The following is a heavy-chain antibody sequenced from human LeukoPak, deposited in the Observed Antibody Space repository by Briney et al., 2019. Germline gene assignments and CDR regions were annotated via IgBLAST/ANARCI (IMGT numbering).Heavy chain of an antibody. D-gene: IGHD6-19*01. J-gene: IGHJ4*02. CDR3: AKVAVAVPYFDY. CDR2: ISGSGGST. Sequence: GASVKVSCKASGYTFSSYAMSWVRQAPGKGLEWVSAISGSGGSTYYTDSVKGRFTISRDNSKNTLYLQMNSLRAEDTAVYYCAKVAVAVPYFDYWGQGTLVTVSS. CDR1: GYTFSSYA. V-gene: IGHV3-23*01.